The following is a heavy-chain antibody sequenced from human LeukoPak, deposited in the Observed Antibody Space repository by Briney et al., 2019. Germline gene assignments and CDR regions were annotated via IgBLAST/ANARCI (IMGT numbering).Heavy chain of an antibody. CDR3: ARDLSGVTGYTYGRGIDY. V-gene: IGHV3-30*03. CDR2: ISYDGSSK. Sequence: GGSLRLSCAASGFTFSSYGMHWVRQAPGKGLEWVAVISYDGSSKYYADSVKGRFTISRDNSKNTLYLQMNSLRAEDTAVYYCARDLSGVTGYTYGRGIDYWGQGTLVTVSS. J-gene: IGHJ4*02. D-gene: IGHD5-18*01. CDR1: GFTFSSYG.